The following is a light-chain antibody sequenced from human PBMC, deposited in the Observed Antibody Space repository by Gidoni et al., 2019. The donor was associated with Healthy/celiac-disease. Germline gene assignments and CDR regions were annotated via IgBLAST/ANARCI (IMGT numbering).Light chain of an antibody. CDR3: QQRYSTPACT. J-gene: IGKJ2*02. CDR2: AAS. CDR1: QSISSY. V-gene: IGKV1-39*01. Sequence: DIQMTQSPASLAASVGDRVTITCRASQSISSYLNWYQQKPVKAPKLLIYAASSLQSGVPSRFSGSGSGTDFTLTISSLQPEDFATYYCQQRYSTPACTFGQGTKLEIK.